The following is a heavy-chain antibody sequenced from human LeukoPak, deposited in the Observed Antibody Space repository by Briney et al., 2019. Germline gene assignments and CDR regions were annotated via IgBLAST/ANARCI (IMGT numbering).Heavy chain of an antibody. CDR1: GFTFNLAW. CDR2: IKRNTQGATT. CDR3: TTHPGYESY. Sequence: PGGSLRLSCATSGFTFNLAWMSWVRQAPGKGLEWVGRIKRNTQGATTDYAAAVKGRFTISRDDSKNTLYLQMNSLEIVDTGVYYCTTHPGYESYWGQGTLVTVSS. D-gene: IGHD2-15*01. V-gene: IGHV3-15*01. J-gene: IGHJ4*02.